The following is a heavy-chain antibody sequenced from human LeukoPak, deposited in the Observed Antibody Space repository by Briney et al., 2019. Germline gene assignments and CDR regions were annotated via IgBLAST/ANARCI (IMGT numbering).Heavy chain of an antibody. D-gene: IGHD3-16*01. CDR2: ISWNSGSI. Sequence: GGSLRLSCAASGFTFDDYAMHWVRQAPGKGLEWVSGISWNSGSIGYADSAKGRFTISRDNAKNSLYLQMNSLRAEDTALYYCAKDPKYVLSPSLGFDLWGRGTLVTVSS. V-gene: IGHV3-9*01. CDR3: AKDPKYVLSPSLGFDL. J-gene: IGHJ2*01. CDR1: GFTFDDYA.